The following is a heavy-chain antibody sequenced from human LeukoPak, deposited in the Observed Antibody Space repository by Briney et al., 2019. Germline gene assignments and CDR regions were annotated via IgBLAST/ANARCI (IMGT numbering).Heavy chain of an antibody. Sequence: GGSLRLSCAASGFTFSSYWMSWVRQAPGKGLEWVANIKQDGSEKYYVDSVKGRFTISRDNAKNSLYLQMNSLRAEDTAVYYCARDPSGSYPYNWFDPWGQGTLVTVSS. CDR3: ARDPSGSYPYNWFDP. D-gene: IGHD1-26*01. V-gene: IGHV3-7*01. J-gene: IGHJ5*02. CDR2: IKQDGSEK. CDR1: GFTFSSYW.